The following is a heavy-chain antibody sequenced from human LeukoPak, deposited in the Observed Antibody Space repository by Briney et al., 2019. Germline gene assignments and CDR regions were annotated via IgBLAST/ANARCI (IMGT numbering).Heavy chain of an antibody. J-gene: IGHJ4*02. V-gene: IGHV3-74*01. Sequence: GGSLRLSCVASGFTFSGYWMHWVRPAPGKGLVWVSRINSDGSTTTYADSVKGRFTISRDNAKNTLYLQMNSLRAEDTAVYYCARDVTDLDYWGQGTLVTVSS. CDR1: GFTFSGYW. D-gene: IGHD1-20*01. CDR3: ARDVTDLDY. CDR2: INSDGSTT.